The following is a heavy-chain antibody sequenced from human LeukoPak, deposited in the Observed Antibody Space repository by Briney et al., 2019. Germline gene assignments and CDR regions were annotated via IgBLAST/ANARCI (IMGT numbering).Heavy chain of an antibody. J-gene: IGHJ4*02. D-gene: IGHD3-22*01. CDR1: GFTVSSNY. CDR2: IYSGGST. Sequence: GGSLRLSCAASGFTVSSNYMSWVRQAPGKGLEWVSVIYSGGSTYYADSVKGRFTISRDNSKNTLYLQMNSLRAEDTAVYYCARDYYDSSGYYRFDYWGQGTLVTVSS. CDR3: ARDYYDSSGYYRFDY. V-gene: IGHV3-53*01.